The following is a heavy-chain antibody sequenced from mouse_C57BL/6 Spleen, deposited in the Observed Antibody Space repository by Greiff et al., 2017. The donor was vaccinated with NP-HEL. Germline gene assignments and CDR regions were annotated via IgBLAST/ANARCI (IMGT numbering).Heavy chain of an antibody. V-gene: IGHV3-6*01. Sequence: EVQRVESGPGLVKPSQSLSLTCSVTGYSITSGYYWNWIRQFPGNKLEWMGYISYDGSNNYNPSLKNRISITRDTSKNQFFLKLNSVTTEDTATYYCARRDDGSFDYWGQGTTLTVSS. CDR1: GYSITSGYY. J-gene: IGHJ2*01. CDR3: ARRDDGSFDY. CDR2: ISYDGSN. D-gene: IGHD2-3*01.